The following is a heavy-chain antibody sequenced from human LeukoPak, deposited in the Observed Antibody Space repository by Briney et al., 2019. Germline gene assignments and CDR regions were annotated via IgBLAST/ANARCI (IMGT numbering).Heavy chain of an antibody. CDR2: ISSSSSYI. D-gene: IGHD3-10*01. CDR1: GFTFSSYS. CDR3: ARESDYYGSGSPHYYYYGMDV. Sequence: PGGSLRLSCAASGFTFSSYSMTWVRQAPGKGLEWVSSISSSSSYIYYADSVKGRFTISRDNAKNSLYLQMNSLRAEDTAVYYGARESDYYGSGSPHYYYYGMDVWGQGTTVTVSS. J-gene: IGHJ6*02. V-gene: IGHV3-21*01.